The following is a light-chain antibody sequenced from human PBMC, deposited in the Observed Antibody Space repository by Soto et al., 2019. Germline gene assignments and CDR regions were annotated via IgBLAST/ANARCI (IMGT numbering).Light chain of an antibody. J-gene: IGLJ1*01. Sequence: QSALTQPRSVSGSPGQSVTISCTRTSSDVGGYNYVSWYHQHPGQAPKLMIYDVTKRPSGLPDRFSGSKSGNTASLCISGLQAEDEDDYYCCSYAGSSNGFGTGTKQTVL. CDR3: CSYAGSSNG. CDR1: SSDVGGYNY. CDR2: DVT. V-gene: IGLV2-11*01.